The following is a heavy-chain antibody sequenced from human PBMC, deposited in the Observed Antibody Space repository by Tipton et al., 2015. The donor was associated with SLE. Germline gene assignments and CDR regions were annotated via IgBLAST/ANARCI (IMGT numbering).Heavy chain of an antibody. V-gene: IGHV4-61*02. CDR3: ARGTGGGSTSTSLWVMDV. J-gene: IGHJ6*03. CDR2: VYTSGIT. CDR1: GGSLSSGSYC. D-gene: IGHD2-2*01. Sequence: TLSLTCTVSGGSLSSGSYCWSWIRQSAGKGLEWIGRVYTSGITNYNPSLKSRVSISVDTSKNQVSLKLSSVTAADTAVYYCARGTGGGSTSTSLWVMDVWGKGTTVIVSS.